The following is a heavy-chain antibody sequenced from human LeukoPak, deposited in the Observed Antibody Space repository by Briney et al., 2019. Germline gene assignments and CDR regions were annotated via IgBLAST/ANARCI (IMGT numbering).Heavy chain of an antibody. D-gene: IGHD1-26*01. CDR1: GFTFSSHG. CDR2: IIPSGHTT. J-gene: IGHJ4*02. CDR3: AKGTINYGSYYIPTSEEFDY. V-gene: IGHV3-23*01. Sequence: PGGSLRLSCVASGFTFSSHGMNWGRQAPGKGLEWVSGIIPSGHTTYYADSVRGRFTISRDNSRNTVYLQMNSLRAEDTAVYYCAKGTINYGSYYIPTSEEFDYWGQGTLVTVSS.